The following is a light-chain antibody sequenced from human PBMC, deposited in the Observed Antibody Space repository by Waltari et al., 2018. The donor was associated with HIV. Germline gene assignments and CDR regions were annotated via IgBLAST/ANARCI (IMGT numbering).Light chain of an antibody. CDR1: QSLLYSSTNKNY. V-gene: IGKV4-1*01. J-gene: IGKJ3*01. CDR2: WAS. CDR3: QQHYSSPPT. Sequence: DIVMTQSPDSLAVSLGERATINCKSSQSLLYSSTNKNYLSWFQQKPGQPPKLLIYWASTRDSGVPDRFNGSGSGTEFTLTISSLQAEDVAVYYCQQHYSSPPTFGPGSKVQI.